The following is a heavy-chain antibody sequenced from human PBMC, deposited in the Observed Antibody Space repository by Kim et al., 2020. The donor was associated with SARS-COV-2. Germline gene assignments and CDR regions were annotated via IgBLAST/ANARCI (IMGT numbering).Heavy chain of an antibody. D-gene: IGHD6-19*01. Sequence: GGSLRLSCTAFGLTFRSHAMNWVRQGPGKGLEWVAFILIGGSTFYSASVKDGLTTFSNNTNNTPILQQINILTAETTAYYCFASVTLADSSGWCYFFDH. J-gene: IGHJ5*02. CDR1: GLTFRSHA. CDR2: FILIGGST. CDR3: ASVTLADSSGWCYFFDH. V-gene: IGHV3-23*01.